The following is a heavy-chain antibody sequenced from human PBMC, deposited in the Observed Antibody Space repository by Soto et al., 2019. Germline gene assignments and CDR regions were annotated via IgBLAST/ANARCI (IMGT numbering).Heavy chain of an antibody. V-gene: IGHV3-30*18. CDR2: ISYDGSNK. CDR3: AKDPGYCSGGSCYSRGVYYGMDV. Sequence: WSLRLSCAASGFTFSSYGMHWVRQAPGKGLEWVAVISYDGSNKYYADSVKGRFTISRDNSKNTLYLQMNSLRAEDTAVYYCAKDPGYCSGGSCYSRGVYYGMDVWGQGTTVTVSS. CDR1: GFTFSSYG. J-gene: IGHJ6*02. D-gene: IGHD2-15*01.